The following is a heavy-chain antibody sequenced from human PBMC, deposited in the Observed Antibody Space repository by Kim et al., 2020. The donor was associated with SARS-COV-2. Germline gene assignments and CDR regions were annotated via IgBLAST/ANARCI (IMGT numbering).Heavy chain of an antibody. CDR3: ARDLIRGVIPGDYYYYGMDV. CDR2: IYSGGST. V-gene: IGHV3-53*01. Sequence: GGSLRLSCAASGFTVSSNYMSWVRQAPGKGLEWVSVIYSGGSTYYADSVKGRFTISRDNSKNTLYLQMNSLRAEDTAVYYCARDLIRGVIPGDYYYYGMDVWGQGTTVTVSS. J-gene: IGHJ6*02. CDR1: GFTVSSNY. D-gene: IGHD3-10*01.